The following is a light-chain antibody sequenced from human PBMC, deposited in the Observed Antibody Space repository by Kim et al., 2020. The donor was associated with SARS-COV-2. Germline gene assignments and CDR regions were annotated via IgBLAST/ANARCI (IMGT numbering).Light chain of an antibody. CDR3: NQYGTSPYT. Sequence: EIVLTQSPGTLSLSPGERATLSCRASQSVSSNFLAWFQQKPGQAPRLLIYGASNRATGIPDRFSGSGSGTDFTLTISRLEPEDFVVYFCNQYGTSPYTFGQVTKLEI. J-gene: IGKJ2*01. CDR2: GAS. CDR1: QSVSSNF. V-gene: IGKV3-20*01.